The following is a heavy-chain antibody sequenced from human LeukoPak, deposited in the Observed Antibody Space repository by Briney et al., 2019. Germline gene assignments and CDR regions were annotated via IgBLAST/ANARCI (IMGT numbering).Heavy chain of an antibody. J-gene: IGHJ6*02. D-gene: IGHD3-9*01. CDR3: ARAQLDYDILTGYHPSYGMDV. CDR2: ISAYNGNT. V-gene: IGHV1-18*01. CDR1: GYTFTSYG. Sequence: ASVKVSCKASGYTFTSYGISWVRQAPGQGLEWMGWISAYNGNTNYAQKLQGRVTMTTDTSTSTAYMELRSLRSDDTAVYYCARAQLDYDILTGYHPSYGMDVWGQGTTVTVSS.